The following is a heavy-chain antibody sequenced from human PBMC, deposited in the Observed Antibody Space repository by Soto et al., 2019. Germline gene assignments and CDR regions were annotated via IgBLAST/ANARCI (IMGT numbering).Heavy chain of an antibody. J-gene: IGHJ4*02. Sequence: QVQLVQSGAEVMQPGASVKVSCKASGYTFTSYYIQWVRQAPGQGLEWKGIINPSGGSTNYAQKFQGRVTMTRDTSTSTVYMELSSLRSEDTAIYYCSRGYPPRDQLGNLPGAFWGQGTLVTVSS. CDR2: INPSGGST. CDR3: SRGYPPRDQLGNLPGAF. D-gene: IGHD1-1*01. CDR1: GYTFTSYY. V-gene: IGHV1-46*03.